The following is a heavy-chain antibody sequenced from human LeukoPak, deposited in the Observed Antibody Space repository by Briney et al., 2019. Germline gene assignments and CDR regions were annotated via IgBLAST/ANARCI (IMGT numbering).Heavy chain of an antibody. J-gene: IGHJ3*02. D-gene: IGHD5-12*01. CDR3: TRGYSGGSVYAFDI. CDR1: GSSFSDQY. CDR2: TGNKASRYTT. V-gene: IGHV3-72*01. Sequence: GGSLILSCVASGSSFSDQYMDWVRQAPGKGLQWVGRTGNKASRYTTEYAASVEGRFSISRDDSKNSLYLQMNSPKTEDTALYYCTRGYSGGSVYAFDIWGQGTMVTVSS.